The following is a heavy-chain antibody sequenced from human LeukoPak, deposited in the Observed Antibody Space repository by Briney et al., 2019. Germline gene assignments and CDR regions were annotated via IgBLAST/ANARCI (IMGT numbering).Heavy chain of an antibody. V-gene: IGHV3-23*01. J-gene: IGHJ4*02. CDR1: GFTFSSYA. CDR2: ISYSGEST. Sequence: GGSLRLSCEASGFTFSSYAMSWVRQAPGKGLEWVSTISYSGESTYYADSVKGRFTISRDNSKNALLLQMNSLRVEDTAIYYCAKRPVRTGGLGYFDYWGQGTLVTVSS. D-gene: IGHD3-9*01. CDR3: AKRPVRTGGLGYFDY.